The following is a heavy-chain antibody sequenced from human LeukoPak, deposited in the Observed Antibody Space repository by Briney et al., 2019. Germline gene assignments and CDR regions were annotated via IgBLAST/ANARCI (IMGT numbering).Heavy chain of an antibody. CDR2: ISYDGSNK. D-gene: IGHD3-10*01. CDR1: GFTFSSYA. CDR3: ARDRGSTPNWFDP. Sequence: GGSLRLSCAASGFTFSSYAMHWVRQAPGKGLEWVAVISYDGSNKYYADSVKGRFTISRDNSKNTLYLQMNSLRAEDTAVYYCARDRGSTPNWFDPWGQGTLVTVSS. V-gene: IGHV3-30*01. J-gene: IGHJ5*02.